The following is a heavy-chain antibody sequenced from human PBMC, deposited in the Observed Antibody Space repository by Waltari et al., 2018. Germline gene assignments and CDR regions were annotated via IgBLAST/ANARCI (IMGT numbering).Heavy chain of an antibody. J-gene: IGHJ4*02. D-gene: IGHD6-13*01. Sequence: EVQLVETGGGLIQPGGSLRLSCAASGFTVSSNYMSWVRQAPGKGLEWVSGIYSGGSTYYADSVKVRFTISRDNSKNTLYLQMNSLGAEDTAVYYCARDPAYSSSSDYWGQGTLVTVSS. CDR3: ARDPAYSSSSDY. CDR2: IYSGGST. V-gene: IGHV3-53*02. CDR1: GFTVSSNY.